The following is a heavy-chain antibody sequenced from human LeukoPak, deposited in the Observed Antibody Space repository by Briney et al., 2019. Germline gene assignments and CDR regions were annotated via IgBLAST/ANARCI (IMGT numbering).Heavy chain of an antibody. D-gene: IGHD5-18*01. CDR2: INHSGST. V-gene: IGHV4-34*01. J-gene: IGHJ4*02. CDR1: GGSFSGYY. CDR3: ARRRVQLWLGRYFDY. Sequence: SETLSLTCAVYGGSFSGYYWSWIRQPPGKGLEWIGEINHSGSTNYNPSLKSRVTISVDTSKNQFSLKLSSVTAADTAVYYCARRRVQLWLGRYFDYWGQGTLVTVSS.